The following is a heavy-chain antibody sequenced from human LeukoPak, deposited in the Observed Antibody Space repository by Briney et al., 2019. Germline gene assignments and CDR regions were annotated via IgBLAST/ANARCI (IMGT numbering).Heavy chain of an antibody. CDR2: INDSGRT. J-gene: IGHJ6*03. D-gene: IGHD1-7*01. V-gene: IGHV4-34*01. CDR1: GRSFSNYY. Sequence: SETLSLTCAVYGRSFSNYYWSWIRQPPGRGREWIGEINDSGRTNYNPSLMSRVTVSVDTSKNQFSLRLTSVTATDTAVYYCARRWNYGRNYYIDVWGNGATFSVSS. CDR3: ARRWNYGRNYYIDV.